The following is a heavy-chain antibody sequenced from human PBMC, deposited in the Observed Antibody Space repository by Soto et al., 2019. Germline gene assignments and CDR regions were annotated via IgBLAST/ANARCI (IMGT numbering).Heavy chain of an antibody. CDR1: GFSVSTRGVG. J-gene: IGHJ4*02. CDR2: IYWDDDK. V-gene: IGHV2-5*02. Sequence: QITLKESGPTLVKPTQTLTLTCTFSGFSVSTRGVGVGWIRQPPGKALEWLALIYWDDDKRYRPSLKSRLSLTKDTSKNQVVPTMTNMDPVGTGTYYCAHKGDGYRGFKYWVQGTLVTVSS. CDR3: AHKGDGYRGFKY. D-gene: IGHD5-12*01.